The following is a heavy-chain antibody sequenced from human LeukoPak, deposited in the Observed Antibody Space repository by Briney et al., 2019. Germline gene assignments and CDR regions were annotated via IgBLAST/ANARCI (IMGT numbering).Heavy chain of an antibody. Sequence: ASVKVSCKASGGTFSSYAISWVRQAPGQGLEWMGGIIPIFGTANYAQKFQGRVTITADESTSTAYMELSSLRSEDTAVYYCARERYYYGPGYGMDVWGQGTTVTVSS. CDR1: GGTFSSYA. CDR2: IIPIFGTA. CDR3: ARERYYYGPGYGMDV. J-gene: IGHJ6*02. V-gene: IGHV1-69*13. D-gene: IGHD3-10*01.